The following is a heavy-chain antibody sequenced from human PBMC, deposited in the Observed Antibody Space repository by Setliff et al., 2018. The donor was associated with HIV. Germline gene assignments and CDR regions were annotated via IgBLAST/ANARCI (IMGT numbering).Heavy chain of an antibody. V-gene: IGHV1-2*06. CDR3: ARGTRVGANDAFDI. J-gene: IGHJ3*02. CDR1: GYTFTGYF. Sequence: ASVKVSCKASGYTFTGYFIHWVRQAPGQGLEWMGRIIPNSAGTNYAQKSQGRVTMTRDTSISTAYMELSWLRSDDTAVYFCARGTRVGANDAFDIWGQGTMVTVSS. D-gene: IGHD1-26*01. CDR2: IIPNSAGT.